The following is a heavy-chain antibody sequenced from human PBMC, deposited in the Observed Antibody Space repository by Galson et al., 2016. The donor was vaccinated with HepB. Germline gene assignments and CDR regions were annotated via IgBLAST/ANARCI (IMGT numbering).Heavy chain of an antibody. CDR2: IFYTGNT. CDR1: GGSISLGNHY. D-gene: IGHD1-14*01. Sequence: TLSLTCSVSGGSISLGNHYWGWIRQPPGKGLEWIAYIFYTGNTYYNPSLKSRVTVSVESSQTHLSLTLTSVSAADTAVYFCARGHPGLLDGMDVWGQGTTVIVSS. CDR3: ARGHPGLLDGMDV. J-gene: IGHJ6*02. V-gene: IGHV4-30-4*08.